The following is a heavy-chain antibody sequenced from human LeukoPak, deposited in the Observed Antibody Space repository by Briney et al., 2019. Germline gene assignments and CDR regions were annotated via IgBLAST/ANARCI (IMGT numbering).Heavy chain of an antibody. CDR2: IRSKANSYAT. CDR1: GFTFSGSA. CDR3: AKCEVVPAAMLWTPDY. D-gene: IGHD2-2*01. V-gene: IGHV3-73*01. Sequence: PGGSLRLSCAASGFTFSGSAMHWVRQASGKGLEWVGRIRSKANSYATAYAASVKGRFTISRDDSKNTAYLQMNSLRAEDTAVYYCAKCEVVPAAMLWTPDYWGQGTLVTVSS. J-gene: IGHJ4*02.